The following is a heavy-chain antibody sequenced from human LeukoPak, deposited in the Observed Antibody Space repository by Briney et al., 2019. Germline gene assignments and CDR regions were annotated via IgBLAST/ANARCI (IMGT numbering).Heavy chain of an antibody. J-gene: IGHJ4*02. CDR3: VRVSGSYDTKYYFDC. Sequence: HSETLSLTCAVSVYSLSSGYSWGWTRQPPGKGLEWIRRFHHSGRTYSNSSLNSRVTIYVQTPKNHFSLHLNSVAAADTAVYYCVRVSGSYDTKYYFDCWGQGTLVTVSS. V-gene: IGHV4-38-2*01. CDR1: VYSLSSGYS. CDR2: FHHSGRT. D-gene: IGHD1-26*01.